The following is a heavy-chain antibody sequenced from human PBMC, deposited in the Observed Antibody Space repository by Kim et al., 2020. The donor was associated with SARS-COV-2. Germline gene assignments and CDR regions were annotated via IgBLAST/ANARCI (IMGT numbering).Heavy chain of an antibody. CDR2: IGTAGDT. Sequence: GGSLRLSCAASGFTFSSYDMHWVRQATGKGLEWVSAIGTAGDTYYPGSVKGRFTISRENAKNSLYLQMNSLRAGDTAVYYCARGRRGGYSYGSKNFDYWGQGTLVTVSS. D-gene: IGHD5-18*01. J-gene: IGHJ4*02. CDR1: GFTFSSYD. V-gene: IGHV3-13*04. CDR3: ARGRRGGYSYGSKNFDY.